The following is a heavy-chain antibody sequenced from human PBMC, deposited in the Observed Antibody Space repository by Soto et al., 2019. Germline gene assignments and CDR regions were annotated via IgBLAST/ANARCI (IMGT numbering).Heavy chain of an antibody. CDR2: ISYDGSNK. V-gene: IGHV3-30*18. CDR1: GFTFSSYG. Sequence: GGSLRLSCAASGFTFSSYGMHWVRQAPGKGLEWVAVISYDGSNKYYADSVKGRFTISRDNSKNTLYLQMNSLRAEDTAVYYCAKALYSSSPNRPPSYYYGMDVWGQGTTVTVSS. J-gene: IGHJ6*02. CDR3: AKALYSSSPNRPPSYYYGMDV. D-gene: IGHD6-6*01.